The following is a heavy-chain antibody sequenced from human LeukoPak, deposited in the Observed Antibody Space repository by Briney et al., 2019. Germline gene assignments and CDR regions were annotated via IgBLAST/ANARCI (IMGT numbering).Heavy chain of an antibody. V-gene: IGHV3-48*01. D-gene: IGHD2-2*01. CDR3: AKEYCSSTSCYFDY. CDR2: ISSSSSTI. J-gene: IGHJ4*02. CDR1: GFTLSSYS. Sequence: GGSLRLSCAASGFTLSSYSMNWVRQAPGKGLEWVSYISSSSSTIHYADSVKGRFTISRDNAKNSLYLQMNSLRAEDTAVYYCAKEYCSSTSCYFDYWGQGTLVTVSS.